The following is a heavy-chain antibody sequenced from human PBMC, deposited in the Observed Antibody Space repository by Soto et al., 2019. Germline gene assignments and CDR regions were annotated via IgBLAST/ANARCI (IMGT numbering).Heavy chain of an antibody. J-gene: IGHJ3*02. CDR2: IYWDDDK. D-gene: IGHD4-17*01. V-gene: IGHV2-5*02. CDR1: GFSLSTSGVG. Sequence: QITLKESGPTLVKPTQALTLTCTFSGFSLSTSGVGVGWIRQPPGKALEWLAIIYWDDDKRYSPSMKSRLTIAKDTSKHQVVLTMTDMDAVDTATYYCAHLTRGDYGESEDAFDIWGQGTMVTVSS. CDR3: AHLTRGDYGESEDAFDI.